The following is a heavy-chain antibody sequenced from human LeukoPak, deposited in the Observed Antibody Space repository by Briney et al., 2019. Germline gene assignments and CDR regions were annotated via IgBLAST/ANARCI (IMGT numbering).Heavy chain of an antibody. D-gene: IGHD4-23*01. CDR3: ARVNGGNSYYYFDY. J-gene: IGHJ4*02. Sequence: SETLSLTCTVSGDSISNNDYYWGWIRQPPGKGLEWIGSIHFSGSSYNYRGSTTYNPSLKSRVTISVDTSKNQFSLKLSSVTAADTAVYYCARVNGGNSYYYFDYWGQGTLVTVSS. V-gene: IGHV4-39*07. CDR2: IHFSGSSYNYRGST. CDR1: GDSISNNDYY.